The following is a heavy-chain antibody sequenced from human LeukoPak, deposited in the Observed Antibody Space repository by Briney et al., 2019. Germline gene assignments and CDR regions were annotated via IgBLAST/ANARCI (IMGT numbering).Heavy chain of an antibody. J-gene: IGHJ4*02. Sequence: SETLSLTCAVYGGSFSGYYWSWIRQPPGKGLEWIGEINHSGSTNYNPSLKSRITISVDTSKNQFSLRLNSVAAADTAVYYCARPPHYYDTSGYSVWGQGTLVTVSS. CDR3: ARPPHYYDTSGYSV. CDR1: GGSFSGYY. V-gene: IGHV4-34*01. CDR2: INHSGST. D-gene: IGHD3-22*01.